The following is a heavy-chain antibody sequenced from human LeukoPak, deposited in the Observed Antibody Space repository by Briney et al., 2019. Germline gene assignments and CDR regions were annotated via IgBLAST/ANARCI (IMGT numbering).Heavy chain of an antibody. CDR1: GGSISSYY. V-gene: IGHV4-59*08. D-gene: IGHD6-25*01. CDR3: ARQAAGSFDY. Sequence: SETLSLTCTVSGGSISSYYWSWIRQPPGKGLEWIGYIYYSGSTNCNPSLKSRVTISVDTSKNQFSLKLSSVTAADTAVYYCARQAAGSFDYWGQGTLVTVSS. J-gene: IGHJ4*02. CDR2: IYYSGST.